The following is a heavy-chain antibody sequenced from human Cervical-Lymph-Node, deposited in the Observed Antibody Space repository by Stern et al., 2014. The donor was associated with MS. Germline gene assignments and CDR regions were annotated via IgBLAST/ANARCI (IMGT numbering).Heavy chain of an antibody. V-gene: IGHV3-30*01. CDR3: ARQMTHGPCDL. CDR1: TFTFSAFA. J-gene: IGHJ2*01. Sequence: VQLVESGGSVVQPGRSLRLSCAASTFTFSAFAMHWVRQAPGKGLEWVAVISYDGKNKCYADSVQGRFTNYRDNSKKTVTLQMDSLRTEDTAVYYCARQMTHGPCDLWGRGTLVTVS. D-gene: IGHD2-21*02. CDR2: ISYDGKNK.